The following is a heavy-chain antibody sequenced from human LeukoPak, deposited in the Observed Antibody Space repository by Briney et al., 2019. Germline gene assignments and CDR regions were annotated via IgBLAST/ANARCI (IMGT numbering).Heavy chain of an antibody. CDR1: GFTFSSLG. D-gene: IGHD3-22*01. V-gene: IGHV3-33*01. Sequence: GGSLRLSCAASGFTFSSLGMHWVRQAPGKGLEWVSIIWYDGSDEYYADSVKGRFTISRDNSKNTLYLQMNSLRAEDTAVYYCARDGGYHSSGPFDYWGQGTLVTVSS. CDR2: IWYDGSDE. J-gene: IGHJ4*02. CDR3: ARDGGYHSSGPFDY.